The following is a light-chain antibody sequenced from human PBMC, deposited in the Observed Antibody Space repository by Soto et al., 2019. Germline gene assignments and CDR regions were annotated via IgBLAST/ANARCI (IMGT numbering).Light chain of an antibody. Sequence: QSALTQPASVSGSPGQSITISCTGTSSDIGTYNFVSWYQQHPGKAPKLMTYDVSNRPSGFSNRFSGSKSGNTASLTISGLQAEDEADYYCSSYTASASYVFGTGTKVTVL. V-gene: IGLV2-14*03. CDR1: SSDIGTYNF. J-gene: IGLJ1*01. CDR2: DVS. CDR3: SSYTASASYV.